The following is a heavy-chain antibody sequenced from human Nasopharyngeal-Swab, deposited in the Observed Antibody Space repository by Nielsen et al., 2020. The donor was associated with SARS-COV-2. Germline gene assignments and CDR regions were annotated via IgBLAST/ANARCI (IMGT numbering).Heavy chain of an antibody. V-gene: IGHV3-30-3*02. Sequence: GGSLRLSCAASGFTFSSYAMHWVRQAPGKGLEWVAVISYDGSNKYYADSVKGRFTISRDNSKNTLYLQMNSLRAEDTAVYYCAKDASISEAADEYLGQGALVTVSS. J-gene: IGHJ4*02. CDR2: ISYDGSNK. CDR3: AKDASISEAADEY. CDR1: GFTFSSYA. D-gene: IGHD6-25*01.